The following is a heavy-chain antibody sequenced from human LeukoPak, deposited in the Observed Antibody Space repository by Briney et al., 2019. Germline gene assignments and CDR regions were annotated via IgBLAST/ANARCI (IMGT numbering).Heavy chain of an antibody. V-gene: IGHV3-7*01. CDR2: IKPDGSDT. D-gene: IGHD5-18*01. Sequence: GGSLRLSCTASGFIFSSYWMTWVRQAPGRGLEWLANIKPDGSDTYYVDSVKGRFTISRDNAKNSLYLQMSSLGAEDTAVYYCATRDTPSHSYYCIDVWGKGTTVRVSS. CDR3: ATRDTPSHSYYCIDV. J-gene: IGHJ6*03. CDR1: GFIFSSYW.